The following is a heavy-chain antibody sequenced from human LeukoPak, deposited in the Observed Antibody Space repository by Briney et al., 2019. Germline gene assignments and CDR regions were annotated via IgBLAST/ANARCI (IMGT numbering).Heavy chain of an antibody. J-gene: IGHJ4*02. CDR3: ARVAYYYDSSGYSPVDY. Sequence: PSQTLSLTCTVSGGSISSGDYYWSWIRQPPGKGLEWIGYIYYSGSTYYNPSLEGRVTISVDTSKNQFSLKLSSVTAADTAVYYCARVAYYYDSSGYSPVDYWGQGTLVTVSS. CDR2: IYYSGST. V-gene: IGHV4-30-4*08. D-gene: IGHD3-22*01. CDR1: GGSISSGDYY.